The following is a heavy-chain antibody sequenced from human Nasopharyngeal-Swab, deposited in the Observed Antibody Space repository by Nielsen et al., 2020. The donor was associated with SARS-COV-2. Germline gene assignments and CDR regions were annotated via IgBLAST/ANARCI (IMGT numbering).Heavy chain of an antibody. Sequence: GGSLRLSCKGSGYSFTSYWNGWVLQMPGKGLEWMGIIYPGDSDTRYSPSFQGQVTISADKSISTAYLQWSSLKASDTAMYYCARHKYYYYYGMDVWGQGTTVTVSS. J-gene: IGHJ6*02. CDR3: ARHKYYYYYGMDV. CDR1: GYSFTSYW. V-gene: IGHV5-51*01. CDR2: IYPGDSDT.